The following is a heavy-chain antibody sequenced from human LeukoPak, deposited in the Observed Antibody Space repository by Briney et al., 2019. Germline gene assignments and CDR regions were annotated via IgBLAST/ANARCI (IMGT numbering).Heavy chain of an antibody. Sequence: SVKVSCKASGGTFSSYAISWVRQAPRQGLEWMGGIIPIFGTANYAQKFQGRVTITADESTSTAYMELSSLRSEDTAVYYCARDFSSVTTGRFDPWGQGTLVTVSS. CDR3: ARDFSSVTTGRFDP. J-gene: IGHJ5*02. CDR2: IIPIFGTA. D-gene: IGHD4-11*01. CDR1: GGTFSSYA. V-gene: IGHV1-69*01.